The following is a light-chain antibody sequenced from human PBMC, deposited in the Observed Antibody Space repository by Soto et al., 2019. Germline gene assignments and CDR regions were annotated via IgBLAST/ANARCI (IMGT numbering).Light chain of an antibody. J-gene: IGLJ1*01. Sequence: QSVLTQPPSASGSPGQSVTISCTGTSSDVGGYSYVSWYQQHQGKAPKLMIYEVSKRPAGVPDRFSGSKSGNTASLTVSGLQAEDEADYYCSSYAGSNNLFVFGTGTKVTVL. CDR1: SSDVGGYSY. CDR3: SSYAGSNNLFV. V-gene: IGLV2-8*01. CDR2: EVS.